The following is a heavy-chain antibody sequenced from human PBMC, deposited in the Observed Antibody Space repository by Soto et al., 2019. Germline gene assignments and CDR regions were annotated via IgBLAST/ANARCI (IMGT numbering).Heavy chain of an antibody. V-gene: IGHV3-23*01. J-gene: IGHJ6*02. Sequence: GRSLRLSCAASGFTFSSYAMGWVRQAPGEWLEWVSAISGRGGSTYYADSVKGRFTISRDNSKNTLYLQMNSLRAEDTAVYYCAKPFRYCSSTSCYKGVGYYYYYGMDVWGQGTTVTVSS. CDR1: GFTFSSYA. CDR2: ISGRGGST. D-gene: IGHD2-2*02. CDR3: AKPFRYCSSTSCYKGVGYYYYYGMDV.